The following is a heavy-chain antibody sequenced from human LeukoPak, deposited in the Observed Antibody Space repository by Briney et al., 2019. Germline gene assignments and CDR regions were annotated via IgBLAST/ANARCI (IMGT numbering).Heavy chain of an antibody. CDR3: ARGGPAAGRFDY. Sequence: GGSLRLSCAASGFTFRDSYMSWIRQAPGKGLEWVSYISGSGTTIYSADSVKGRFTISRDNAKNSLYLQMNSLRAEDTAVYYCARGGPAAGRFDYWGQGTLVTVSS. D-gene: IGHD6-13*01. CDR2: ISGSGTTI. J-gene: IGHJ4*02. CDR1: GFTFRDSY. V-gene: IGHV3-11*04.